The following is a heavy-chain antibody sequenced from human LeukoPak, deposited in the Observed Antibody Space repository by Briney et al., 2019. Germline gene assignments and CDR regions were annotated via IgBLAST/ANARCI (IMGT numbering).Heavy chain of an antibody. V-gene: IGHV4-59*01. J-gene: IGHJ6*03. CDR3: ARAQYDFWSGGYYYDYMDV. Sequence: SETLSLTCTVSGGSISSYYWSWIRQPPGKGLEWIGYIYYTGSTSYNPSLKSRVTMSLDASKNQFSLELNSVTAADTAVYYCARAQYDFWSGGYYYDYMDVWGKGTTVTVS. D-gene: IGHD3-3*01. CDR2: IYYTGST. CDR1: GGSISSYY.